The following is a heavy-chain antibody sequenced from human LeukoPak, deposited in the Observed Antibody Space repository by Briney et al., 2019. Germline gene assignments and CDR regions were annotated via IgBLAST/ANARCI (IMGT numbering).Heavy chain of an antibody. V-gene: IGHV3-33*01. Sequence: GGSLRLSCAASGFTFSTYGMHWVRQAPGKGLEWVAVIWYDGSNNYYADSVKGRFTISRDNSKNALYLQMNSLRAEDTAVYCCARCSGGTCFPRGYMDVWGKGTTVTVSS. CDR1: GFTFSTYG. CDR3: ARCSGGTCFPRGYMDV. CDR2: IWYDGSNN. J-gene: IGHJ6*03. D-gene: IGHD2-15*01.